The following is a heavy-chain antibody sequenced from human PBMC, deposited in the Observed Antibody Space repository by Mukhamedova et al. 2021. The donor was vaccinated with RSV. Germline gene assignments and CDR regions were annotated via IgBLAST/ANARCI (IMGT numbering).Heavy chain of an antibody. CDR3: ARRLTYYGLPFDY. Sequence: RYSPSFQGQVTISADKSISTAYLQWSSLKASDTAMYYCARRLTYYGLPFDYLGQETLVTVSS. V-gene: IGHV5-51*01. D-gene: IGHD3-10*01. J-gene: IGHJ4*02.